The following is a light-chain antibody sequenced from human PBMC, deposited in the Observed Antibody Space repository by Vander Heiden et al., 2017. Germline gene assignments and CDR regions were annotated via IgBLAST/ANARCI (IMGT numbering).Light chain of an antibody. Sequence: SYVLTQPPSVSVAPGQTARIPCGGDNIGRKSVHWYQQKPGQAPVLVVFDDSDRPSGIPERFSGSNSGNTATLTISRVEAGDEADYYCQVWDSSSDLVVFGGGTKLTVL. CDR1: NIGRKS. CDR2: DDS. CDR3: QVWDSSSDLVV. V-gene: IGLV3-21*02. J-gene: IGLJ2*01.